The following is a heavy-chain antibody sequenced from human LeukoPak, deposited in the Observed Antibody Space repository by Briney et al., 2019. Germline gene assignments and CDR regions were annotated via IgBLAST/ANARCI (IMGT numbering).Heavy chain of an antibody. CDR2: IDHRGDT. V-gene: IGHV4-34*01. CDR1: GGSFSRYY. D-gene: IGHD5-24*01. CDR3: ARGATISETGYFDF. Sequence: SDTLSLTCAVYGGSFSRYYWSWIRQSPGKGLEWIAEIDHRGDTTYNPSVKSRVAISVDTSKNQFSLKVRSLSAADTAVYYCARGATISETGYFDFWGQGTLVSVS. J-gene: IGHJ4*03.